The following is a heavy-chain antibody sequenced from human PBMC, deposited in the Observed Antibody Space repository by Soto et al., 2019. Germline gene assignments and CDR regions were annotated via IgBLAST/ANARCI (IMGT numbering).Heavy chain of an antibody. Sequence: GGSLSLSCAASGFTFSSYAMSWVRQAPGKGLEWGSAISGSGGSTYYADSVKGRFTISRDNSKNTLYLQMNSLRAEDTAVYYCANGRPGYSSGWLGNFDYWGQGTLVTVSS. CDR3: ANGRPGYSSGWLGNFDY. V-gene: IGHV3-23*01. J-gene: IGHJ4*02. CDR1: GFTFSSYA. CDR2: ISGSGGST. D-gene: IGHD6-19*01.